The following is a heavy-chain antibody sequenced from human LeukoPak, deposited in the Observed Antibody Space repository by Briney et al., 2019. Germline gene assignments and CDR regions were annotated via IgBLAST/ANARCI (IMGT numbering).Heavy chain of an antibody. J-gene: IGHJ3*02. CDR3: ARETYYYDSSGYFNAFDI. V-gene: IGHV4-59*13. CDR2: IFYSGST. D-gene: IGHD3-22*01. Sequence: PSETLSLTCTVSGGSISGYYWSWMRLPPGKGLEWIGYIFYSGSTNYNPSLKSRVTISVDTSKNQFSLKLSSVTAADTAVYYCARETYYYDSSGYFNAFDIWGQGTMVTVSS. CDR1: GGSISGYY.